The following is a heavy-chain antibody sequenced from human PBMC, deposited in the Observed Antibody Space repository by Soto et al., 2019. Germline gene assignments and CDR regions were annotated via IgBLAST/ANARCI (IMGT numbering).Heavy chain of an antibody. V-gene: IGHV3-30*18. CDR2: ISYDGSNK. CDR3: AKDLSYYDSSGYEGYYFDY. J-gene: IGHJ4*02. CDR1: GFTFSSYG. D-gene: IGHD3-22*01. Sequence: QVQLVESGGGVVQPGRSLRLSCAASGFTFSSYGMHWVRQAPGKGLEWVAVISYDGSNKYYADSVKGRFTISRDNSKTTLYLQMNSLRAEDTAVYYCAKDLSYYDSSGYEGYYFDYWGQGTLVTVSS.